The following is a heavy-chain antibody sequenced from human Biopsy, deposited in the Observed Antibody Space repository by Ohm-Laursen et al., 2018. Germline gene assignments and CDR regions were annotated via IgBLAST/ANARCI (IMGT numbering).Heavy chain of an antibody. Sequence: SQTLSLTWSVSGGSIISYYWAWIRQPPGKGLESIGSIFYSGITYYNPSLQSRVTMSVDTSKNQFSLNLTSVTAADTAVYYCARHPTGFWFDPWGQGTLVIVSS. J-gene: IGHJ5*02. CDR2: IFYSGIT. CDR3: ARHPTGFWFDP. V-gene: IGHV4-39*01. CDR1: GGSIISYY.